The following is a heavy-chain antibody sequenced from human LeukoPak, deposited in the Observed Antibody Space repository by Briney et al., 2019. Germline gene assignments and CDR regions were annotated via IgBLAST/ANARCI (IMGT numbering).Heavy chain of an antibody. J-gene: IGHJ4*02. Sequence: PSGGSLRLSCAASGFTFTNYAMTWVRQAPGKGLEWVSAISGSGGSTYYADSVKGRFTISRDNSKNTLYLQMNSLRAEDTAVYCAKAGAVVVVAAKYFDYWGQGTLVTVSS. D-gene: IGHD2-15*01. CDR2: ISGSGGST. V-gene: IGHV3-23*01. CDR3: AKAGAVVVVAAKYFDY. CDR1: GFTFTNYA.